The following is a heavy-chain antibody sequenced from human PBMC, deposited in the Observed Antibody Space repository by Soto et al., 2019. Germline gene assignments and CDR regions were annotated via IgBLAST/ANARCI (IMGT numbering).Heavy chain of an antibody. Sequence: ASVKVSCKASGYTFTSYDINWVRQATGQGLEWMGWMNPNIGKASYAQKFQGRVTITTNESTSTAYMELSSLRSEDTAVYYCASGITYYYDSSGHDAFDIWGQGTMVTVSS. CDR1: GYTFTSYD. D-gene: IGHD3-22*01. J-gene: IGHJ3*02. CDR2: MNPNIGKA. CDR3: ASGITYYYDSSGHDAFDI. V-gene: IGHV1-8*01.